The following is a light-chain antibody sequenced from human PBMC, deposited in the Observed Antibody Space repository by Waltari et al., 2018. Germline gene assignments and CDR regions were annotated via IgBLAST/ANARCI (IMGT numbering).Light chain of an antibody. CDR1: SGHSSYT. CDR3: QAWDSVTHVV. Sequence: QLVVTQSRSASASLGASVKLTCRLSSGHSSYTIAWHPKQPEKGPRYVMKVNSDGSHDKGDGIPDRFSGSSSGAERYLTISSLQSEDEADYYCQAWDSVTHVVFGGGTKLTVL. J-gene: IGLJ2*01. V-gene: IGLV4-69*01. CDR2: VNSDGSH.